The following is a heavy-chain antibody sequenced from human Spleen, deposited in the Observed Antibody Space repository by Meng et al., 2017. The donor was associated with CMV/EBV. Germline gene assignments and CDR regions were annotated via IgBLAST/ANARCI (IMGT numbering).Heavy chain of an antibody. Sequence: SYAASGFTFSNDDMHWVGQSSGKGLEWVSAISTDGDTYYSGSVKGRFTISRENAKNSLYLQMNSLRAGDSAVYYCVKGGSLFLWGQGTLVTVSS. D-gene: IGHD1-26*01. CDR1: GFTFSNDD. CDR3: VKGGSLFL. V-gene: IGHV3-13*01. CDR2: ISTDGDT. J-gene: IGHJ4*02.